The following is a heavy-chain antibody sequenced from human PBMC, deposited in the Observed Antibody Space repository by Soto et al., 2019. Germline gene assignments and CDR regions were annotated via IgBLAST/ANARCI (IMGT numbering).Heavy chain of an antibody. J-gene: IGHJ6*02. CDR3: AKSIATRLNYGMEV. CDR2: IWNDGSNK. Sequence: GGSLRLSCAASGFSFRSHGMHWVRQAPGKGLEWVAVIWNDGSNKTYADSVRGRFTISRDNSKNTLFLQVNSLRAEDTAVYYCAKSIATRLNYGMEVWGQGTTVTVSS. V-gene: IGHV3-33*06. CDR1: GFSFRSHG. D-gene: IGHD6-6*01.